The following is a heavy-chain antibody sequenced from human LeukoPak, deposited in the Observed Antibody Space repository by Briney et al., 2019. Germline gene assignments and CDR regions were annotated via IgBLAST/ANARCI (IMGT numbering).Heavy chain of an antibody. Sequence: GGSLGLSCAVSGFTFSNYAMSWVRQAPGKGLEWVSAISGSGGSTYYADSVKGRFTISRDNSKNTLYLQMNSLRAEDTAVYYCAKEGVAAAGHYYFDYWGQGTLVTVSS. CDR1: GFTFSNYA. J-gene: IGHJ4*02. CDR2: ISGSGGST. V-gene: IGHV3-23*01. D-gene: IGHD6-13*01. CDR3: AKEGVAAAGHYYFDY.